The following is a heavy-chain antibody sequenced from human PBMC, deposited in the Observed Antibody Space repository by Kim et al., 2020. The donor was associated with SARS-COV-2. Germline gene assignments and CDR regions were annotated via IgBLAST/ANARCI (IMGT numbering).Heavy chain of an antibody. J-gene: IGHJ6*02. Sequence: GGSLRLSCAASGFTFSSYAMHWVRQAPGKGLEWVAVISYDGSNKYYADSVKGRFTISRDNSKNTLYLQMNSLRAEDTAVYYCARDPRDYYDSSGYYPPNYGMDVWGQGTTVTVSS. CDR1: GFTFSSYA. D-gene: IGHD3-22*01. V-gene: IGHV3-30*04. CDR2: ISYDGSNK. CDR3: ARDPRDYYDSSGYYPPNYGMDV.